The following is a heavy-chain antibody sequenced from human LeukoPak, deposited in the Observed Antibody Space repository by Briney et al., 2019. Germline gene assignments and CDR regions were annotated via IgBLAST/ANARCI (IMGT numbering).Heavy chain of an antibody. D-gene: IGHD5-12*01. Sequence: SETLSLTCTVSGGSISSYYWSSIRQPPGKGLEWIGYIYYSESTNYNPSLKSRVTISVHTSKNQFSLKLSSVTGADTAVYYCARRGSGYYYYFDYSGEGTLVTVSS. V-gene: IGHV4-59*01. J-gene: IGHJ4*02. CDR2: IYYSEST. CDR1: GGSISSYY. CDR3: ARRGSGYYYYFDY.